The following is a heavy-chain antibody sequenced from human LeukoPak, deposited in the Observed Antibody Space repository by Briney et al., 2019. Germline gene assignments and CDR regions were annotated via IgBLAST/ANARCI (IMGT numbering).Heavy chain of an antibody. Sequence: GGSLRLSCAASGFTFSSYTIHWVRQAPGKGLEWVAVISYDGSDKYYADSVKGRFTISRDNSKNTLYLQMNSLRAEDTAVYYCARTQFSGSYLSRRDYWGQGTLVTVSS. J-gene: IGHJ4*02. D-gene: IGHD1-26*01. CDR1: GFTFSSYT. CDR2: ISYDGSDK. CDR3: ARTQFSGSYLSRRDY. V-gene: IGHV3-30*14.